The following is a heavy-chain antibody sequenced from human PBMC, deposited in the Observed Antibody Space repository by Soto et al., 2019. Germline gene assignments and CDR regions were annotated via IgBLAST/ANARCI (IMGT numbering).Heavy chain of an antibody. Sequence: EVQVVESGGGLVQPGGSLRLSCAASGFTFSSYWMSWVRQAPGKGLEWVANIKEDGSEKNYVDSVKGQFTISRDNAKNSLYLQMNSLRAEDTAVCYCARERYYYGSGDYWGQGTLVTLSS. V-gene: IGHV3-7*01. D-gene: IGHD3-10*01. J-gene: IGHJ4*02. CDR2: IKEDGSEK. CDR3: ARERYYYGSGDY. CDR1: GFTFSSYW.